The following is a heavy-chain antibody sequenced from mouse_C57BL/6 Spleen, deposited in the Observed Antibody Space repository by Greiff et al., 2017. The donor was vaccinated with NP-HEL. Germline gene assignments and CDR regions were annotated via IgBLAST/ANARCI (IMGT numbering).Heavy chain of an antibody. D-gene: IGHD2-4*01. CDR1: GYTFTSYW. J-gene: IGHJ4*01. V-gene: IGHV1-69*01. CDR3: ARGRDDYDGGDYAMDY. Sequence: QVQLKQPGAELVMPGASVKLSCKASGYTFTSYWMHWVKQRPGQGLEWIGEIDPSDSYTNYNQKFKGKSTLTVDKSSSTAYMQLSSLTSEDSAVYYCARGRDDYDGGDYAMDYWGQGTSVTVSS. CDR2: IDPSDSYT.